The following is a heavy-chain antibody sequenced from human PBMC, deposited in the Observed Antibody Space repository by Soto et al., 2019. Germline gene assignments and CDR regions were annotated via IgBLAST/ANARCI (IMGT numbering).Heavy chain of an antibody. V-gene: IGHV4-39*01. CDR3: ARHVLVFLLDD. J-gene: IGHJ4*02. CDR2: VYHTGST. D-gene: IGHD3-3*02. CDR1: GDSISSTGHY. Sequence: PSETLSLTCTVSGDSISSTGHYWGWVRQSPGKGLEWIGSVYHTGSTYYNPSLKSRVTVSVDKSKNQFSLQLKSVTAADTALYFCARHVLVFLLDDWGLGTLVTVSS.